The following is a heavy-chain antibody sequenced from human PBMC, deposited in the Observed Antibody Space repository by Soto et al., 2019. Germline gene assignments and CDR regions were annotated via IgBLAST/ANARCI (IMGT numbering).Heavy chain of an antibody. Sequence: ASVKVSCKASGYTFTSYDINWVRQATGQGLEWMGWMNPNSGNTGYAQKFQGRVTMTRNTSISTAYMELSSLRSEDTAVYYCARVSHYVPVVPAAIDTSSSDMDTWGKETTLTISS. J-gene: IGHJ6*03. CDR2: MNPNSGNT. CDR1: GYTFTSYD. D-gene: IGHD2-2*01. V-gene: IGHV1-8*01. CDR3: ARVSHYVPVVPAAIDTSSSDMDT.